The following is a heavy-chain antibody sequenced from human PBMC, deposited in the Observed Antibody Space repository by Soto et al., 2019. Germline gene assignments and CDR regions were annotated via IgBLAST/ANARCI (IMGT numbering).Heavy chain of an antibody. CDR1: GFTFSSYA. J-gene: IGHJ4*02. V-gene: IGHV3-33*01. Sequence: GGSLRLSCAASGFTFSSYAMHWVRQAPGKGLEWVAVIWYDGSNKYYADSVKGRFSISRDNSKNTVYLQMNSLRGEDTAVYYCARGARRACGTLGWGQGTLVTVSS. CDR2: IWYDGSNK. CDR3: ARGARRACGTLG. D-gene: IGHD1-26*01.